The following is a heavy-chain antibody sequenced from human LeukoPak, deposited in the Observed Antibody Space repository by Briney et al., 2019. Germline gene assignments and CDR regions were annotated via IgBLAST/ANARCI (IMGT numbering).Heavy chain of an antibody. CDR1: GFTLRTYG. CDR2: IQNDGSKK. J-gene: IGHJ6*02. Sequence: PGRSLTLSCVASGFTLRTYGMHWVRQAPGKGLDWVAGIQNDGSKKYYADSVKGRFTISREDSKNTLYLQMNSLRAEDTAVYYCAKRGFGFYYGMDVWGQGTTVTVSS. V-gene: IGHV3-33*06. D-gene: IGHD3-16*01. CDR3: AKRGFGFYYGMDV.